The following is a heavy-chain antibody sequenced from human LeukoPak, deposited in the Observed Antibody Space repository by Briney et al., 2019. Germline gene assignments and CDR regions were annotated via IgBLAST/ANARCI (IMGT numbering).Heavy chain of an antibody. J-gene: IGHJ4*02. Sequence: GGSLRLSCAASGFTFSSYGMHWVRQAPGKGLEWVAFIRYDGSNKYYADSVKGRFTISRDNSKNTLYLQMNSLRAEDTAVYYCAKGGGSSSSSAEDWGQGTLVTVSS. V-gene: IGHV3-30*02. CDR3: AKGGGSSSSSAED. CDR1: GFTFSSYG. CDR2: IRYDGSNK. D-gene: IGHD6-13*01.